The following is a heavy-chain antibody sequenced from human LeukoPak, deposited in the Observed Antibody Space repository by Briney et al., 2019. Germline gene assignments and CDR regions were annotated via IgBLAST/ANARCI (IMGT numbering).Heavy chain of an antibody. CDR3: AKDYTATTVTMWFDP. J-gene: IGHJ5*02. D-gene: IGHD4-17*01. CDR1: GFTFSSYG. CDR2: IRYDGSNK. V-gene: IGHV3-30*02. Sequence: PGGSLRLSCAASGFTFSSYGMHWVRQAPGKGLEWVAFIRYDGSNKYYADSVKGRFTISRDNSKSTLYLQMNSLRAEDTAVYYCAKDYTATTVTMWFDPWGQGTLVTVSS.